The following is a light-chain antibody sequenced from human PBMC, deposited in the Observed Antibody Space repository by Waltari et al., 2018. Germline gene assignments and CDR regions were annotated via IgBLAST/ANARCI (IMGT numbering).Light chain of an antibody. CDR1: QSVLSSSNNKNY. Sequence: EIVLTQSPDSLAVSLGERATINCKSSQSVLSSSNNKNYIVWYQQKPGQPPKLLIYWASTREFGVPDRFSGSGSGTDFTLTISSLQAEDVAVYYCQQYYSAPLTFGGGTKVEIK. CDR2: WAS. J-gene: IGKJ4*01. V-gene: IGKV4-1*01. CDR3: QQYYSAPLT.